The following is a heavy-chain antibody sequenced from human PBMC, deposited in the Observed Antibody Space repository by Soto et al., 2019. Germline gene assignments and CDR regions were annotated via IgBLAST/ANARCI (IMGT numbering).Heavy chain of an antibody. CDR3: ARAARMVRGVIPDY. CDR1: GGTFSSYA. V-gene: IGHV1-69*12. D-gene: IGHD3-10*01. Sequence: QVQLVQSGAEVKKPGSSVKVSCKASGGTFSSYAISWVRQAPGQGLEWMGGIIPIFGTANYAQKFQGRVTXXAXEXTSTAYMELSSLRSEDTAVYYCARAARMVRGVIPDYWGQGTLVTVSS. J-gene: IGHJ4*02. CDR2: IIPIFGTA.